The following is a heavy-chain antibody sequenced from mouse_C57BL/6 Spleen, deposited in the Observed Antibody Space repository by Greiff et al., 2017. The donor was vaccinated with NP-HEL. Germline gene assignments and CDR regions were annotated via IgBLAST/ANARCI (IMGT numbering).Heavy chain of an antibody. CDR2: INPSTGGT. Sequence: VQLKQSGPELVKPGASVKISCKASGYSFTGYYMNWVKQSPEKSLEWIGEINPSTGGTTYNQKFKAKATLTVDKSSSTAYMQLKSLTSEDSAVYYCARVGNYDYAMDYWGQGTSVTVSS. CDR1: GYSFTGYY. CDR3: ARVGNYDYAMDY. D-gene: IGHD2-1*01. V-gene: IGHV1-42*01. J-gene: IGHJ4*01.